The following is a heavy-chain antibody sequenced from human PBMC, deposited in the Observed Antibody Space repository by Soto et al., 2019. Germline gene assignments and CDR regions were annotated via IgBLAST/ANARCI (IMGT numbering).Heavy chain of an antibody. D-gene: IGHD3-10*01. Sequence: ASVKVSCKASGYTFTSYAMHWVRQAPGQRLEWMGWINAGNGNTKYSQKFQGRVTITRDASASTAYMELSSLRSEDTAVYYCARPSITMVRGVIIWGQGTLVTVSS. CDR3: ARPSITMVRGVII. V-gene: IGHV1-3*01. J-gene: IGHJ4*02. CDR2: INAGNGNT. CDR1: GYTFTSYA.